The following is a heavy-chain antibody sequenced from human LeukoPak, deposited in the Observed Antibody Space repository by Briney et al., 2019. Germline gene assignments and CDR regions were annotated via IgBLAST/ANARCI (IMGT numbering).Heavy chain of an antibody. V-gene: IGHV1-46*01. D-gene: IGHD3-3*01. J-gene: IGHJ5*02. Sequence: ASVKVSCKASGYTFTSYYLHWVRQAPGQGLEWMGIINPSGGSTSYAQKFQGRVTMTRDMSTSTVYMELSSLRSEDTAVYYCARDIGNDFWSGGPWGQGTLVTVSS. CDR2: INPSGGST. CDR1: GYTFTSYY. CDR3: ARDIGNDFWSGGP.